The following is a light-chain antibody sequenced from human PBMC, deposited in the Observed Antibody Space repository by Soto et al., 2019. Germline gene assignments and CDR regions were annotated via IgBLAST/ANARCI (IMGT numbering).Light chain of an antibody. V-gene: IGKV2-30*01. CDR3: MEGGHWPWT. CDR1: QSLVYSDGNTY. Sequence: DVVMTQSPLSLPVTLGQPASISCRSSQSLVYSDGNTYLNLFQQRPGQSPRRLIYKVSNRDSGVPDRFSGSGSGTDFTLKISRVEAEDVGVYYCMEGGHWPWTFGQGTKVEIK. J-gene: IGKJ1*01. CDR2: KVS.